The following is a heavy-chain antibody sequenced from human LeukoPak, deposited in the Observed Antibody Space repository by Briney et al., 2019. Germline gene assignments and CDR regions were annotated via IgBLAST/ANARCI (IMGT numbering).Heavy chain of an antibody. J-gene: IGHJ5*02. D-gene: IGHD3-10*01. CDR2: IYYSGST. CDR3: ARGITMVRGVIITDWFDP. Sequence: SETLSLTCTVSGGSISSGDYYWSWIRQPPGKGLEWIGYIYYSGSTYYNSSLKSRVTISVDTSKNQFSLKLSSVTAADTAVYYCARGITMVRGVIITDWFDPWGQGTLVTVSS. CDR1: GGSISSGDYY. V-gene: IGHV4-30-4*01.